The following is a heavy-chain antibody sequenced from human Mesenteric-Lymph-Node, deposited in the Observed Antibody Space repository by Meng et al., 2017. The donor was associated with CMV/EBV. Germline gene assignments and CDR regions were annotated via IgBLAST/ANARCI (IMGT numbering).Heavy chain of an antibody. CDR1: TLTNFF. CDR3: AGPGFCRGGTCYSSFDD. J-gene: IGHJ4*02. D-gene: IGHD2-15*01. Sequence: TLTNFFMHWVRQAPGEGLEWMGIINPRDGTTTYAQHFQGRLSLITDTSTTTVYLQLSSLRSEDTAVYYCAGPGFCRGGTCYSSFDDWGQGTLVTVSS. CDR2: INPRDGTT. V-gene: IGHV1-46*01.